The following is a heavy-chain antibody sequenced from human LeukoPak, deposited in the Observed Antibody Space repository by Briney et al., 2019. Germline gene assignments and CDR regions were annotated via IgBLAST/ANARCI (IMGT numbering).Heavy chain of an antibody. J-gene: IGHJ4*02. Sequence: TSSETLSLTCTISDGSVSSGTYYWGWVRQSPGKGLEWIGSIHYSGSSYYNPSLKSRAAIFVDTSRDQVSMDLSYVTAADTALYYCVRHISANTGYFDSCGQGTLVTVSS. CDR1: DGSVSSGTYY. CDR2: IHYSGSS. CDR3: VRHISANTGYFDS. V-gene: IGHV4-39*01.